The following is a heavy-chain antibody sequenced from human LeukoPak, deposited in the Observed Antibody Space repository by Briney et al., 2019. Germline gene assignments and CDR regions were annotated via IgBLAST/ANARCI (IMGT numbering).Heavy chain of an antibody. CDR1: GDSISSGSYY. CDR2: IYTSGNT. V-gene: IGHV4-61*02. D-gene: IGHD1-1*01. J-gene: IGHJ4*02. Sequence: PSETLSLTCTVSGDSISSGSYYWSWMRQPAGKGLEWIGRIYTSGNTNYNPSLKSRVTISIDTSKNQFSLKLSSVTAADTAMYYCARDNDQLGLDPFDYWGQGTLVTVSS. CDR3: ARDNDQLGLDPFDY.